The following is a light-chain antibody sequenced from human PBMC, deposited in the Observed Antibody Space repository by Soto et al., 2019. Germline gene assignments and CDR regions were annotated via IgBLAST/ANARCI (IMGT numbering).Light chain of an antibody. CDR2: GEF. Sequence: EIVLTQSPGTLSLSPGDRATLSCRASETISSSSLAWYQQKPGQAPGLLIYGEFSRATGIPDRFRGGGSGTDFTLTISRLEPEDFAVYYCQQYLRSPLTFGGGTRVEMK. J-gene: IGKJ4*01. CDR3: QQYLRSPLT. CDR1: ETISSSS. V-gene: IGKV3-20*01.